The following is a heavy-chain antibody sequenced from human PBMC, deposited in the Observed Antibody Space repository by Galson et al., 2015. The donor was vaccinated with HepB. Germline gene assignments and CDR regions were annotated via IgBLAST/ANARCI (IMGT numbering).Heavy chain of an antibody. CDR3: ARGKEVLRYFDWLSHFDY. CDR2: IWYDGSNK. D-gene: IGHD3-9*01. V-gene: IGHV3-33*08. CDR1: GFTFSSYG. J-gene: IGHJ4*02. Sequence: SLRLSCAASGFTFSSYGMHWVRQTPGKGLEWVAAIWYDGSNKYYADSVKGRFTISRDNSKNTLYLQMNSLRAEDTAVYYCARGKEVLRYFDWLSHFDYWGQGTLVTVSS.